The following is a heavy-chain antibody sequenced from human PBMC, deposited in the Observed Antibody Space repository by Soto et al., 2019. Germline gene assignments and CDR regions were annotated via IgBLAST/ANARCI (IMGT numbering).Heavy chain of an antibody. CDR1: GFTFSDYY. J-gene: IGHJ4*02. D-gene: IGHD3-3*01. CDR2: ISSSGSTI. V-gene: IGHV3-11*01. CDR3: ERVFHPPFAVVHYFDY. Sequence: GGSLRLSCAASGFTFSDYYMSWIRQAPGKGLEWVSYISSSGSTIYYADSVKGRFTISRDNAKNSLYLQMNSLRAEDTAVYYCERVFHPPFAVVHYFDYWGQGTLVTVSS.